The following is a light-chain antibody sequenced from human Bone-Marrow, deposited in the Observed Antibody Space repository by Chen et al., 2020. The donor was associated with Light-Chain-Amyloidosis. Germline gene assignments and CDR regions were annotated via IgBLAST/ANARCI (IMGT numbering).Light chain of an antibody. CDR1: NMGSTS. V-gene: IGLV3-21*02. CDR3: QVWDRGSDRPV. J-gene: IGLJ3*02. Sequence: SYVLTQPSSVSVAPGQTATIACGGNNMGSTSVHWYQQTPGQAPLLVVYDDSDRPAGIPERVSGSNCGTTGTLSISRVEAGDAADYYCQVWDRGSDRPVFGGGTKLTVL. CDR2: DDS.